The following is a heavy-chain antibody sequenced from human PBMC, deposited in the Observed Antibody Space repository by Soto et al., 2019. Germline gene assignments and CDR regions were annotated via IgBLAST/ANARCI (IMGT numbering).Heavy chain of an antibody. CDR2: IYYSGST. Sequence: PSETLSLTCTVSGGSISSYYWSWIRQPPGKGLEWIGYIYYSGSTNYNPSLKSRVTISVDTSKNQFSLKLSSVTAADTAVYYCARGRVEDTAMVTWGQGTLVTVSS. CDR3: ARGRVEDTAMVT. CDR1: GGSISSYY. V-gene: IGHV4-59*01. D-gene: IGHD5-18*01. J-gene: IGHJ4*02.